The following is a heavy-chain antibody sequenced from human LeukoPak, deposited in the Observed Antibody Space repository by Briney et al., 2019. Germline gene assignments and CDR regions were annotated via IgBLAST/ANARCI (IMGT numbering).Heavy chain of an antibody. D-gene: IGHD2/OR15-2a*01. V-gene: IGHV3-23*01. Sequence: GGSLRLSCAASGFTFSSYAMSWVRQAPGKGLEWVSAISGSGGSTYYADSVKGRFTISRDNSKNTLYLQMNSLRAEDTALYYCAKDLGHSTAFIGMDVWGQGTTVTVSS. CDR2: ISGSGGST. J-gene: IGHJ6*02. CDR1: GFTFSSYA. CDR3: AKDLGHSTAFIGMDV.